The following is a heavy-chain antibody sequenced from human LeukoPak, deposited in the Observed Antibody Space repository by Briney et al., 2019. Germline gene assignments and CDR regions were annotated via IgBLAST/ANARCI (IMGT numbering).Heavy chain of an antibody. CDR3: AKAVTLVRTDAFDI. CDR2: IWYDGSNK. J-gene: IGHJ3*02. CDR1: GFTFSTYG. D-gene: IGHD3-10*01. Sequence: GGSLRLSCAASGFTFSTYGMHWVRQAPGKGLEWVSVIWYDGSNKYYADSLKGRFTIARDNSKNTLYLQMNSLRAEDTAVYYCAKAVTLVRTDAFDIWGQGTMVTVSS. V-gene: IGHV3-33*06.